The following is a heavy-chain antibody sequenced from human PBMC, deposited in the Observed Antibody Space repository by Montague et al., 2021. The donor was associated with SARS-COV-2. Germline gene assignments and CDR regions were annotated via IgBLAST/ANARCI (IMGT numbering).Heavy chain of an antibody. Sequence: SETLSLTCTVSGGSINGYYWTWVRQPPGKGLQWIAHIYYNGRTSYIPSLKSRLSVSLDKAKYQFSLELTSVTAADTARYFCARGTVVGAFDYWGQGALVSVSS. D-gene: IGHD2-15*01. V-gene: IGHV4-59*01. CDR2: IYYNGRT. J-gene: IGHJ4*02. CDR1: GGSINGYY. CDR3: ARGTVVGAFDY.